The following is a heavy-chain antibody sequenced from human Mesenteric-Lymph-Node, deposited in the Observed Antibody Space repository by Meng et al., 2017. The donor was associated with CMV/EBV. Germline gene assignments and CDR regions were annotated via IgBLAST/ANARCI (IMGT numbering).Heavy chain of an antibody. J-gene: IGHJ4*02. CDR2: IIPILGIA. V-gene: IGHV1-69*04. Sequence: VTVSCQASGGTFSSSTVSWVRQAPGQGLECMGRIIPILGIANYAQKFQGRVTITADKSTSTAYMELSSLRSEDTAVYYCAREKDDYWGQGTLVTVSS. CDR1: GGTFSSST. CDR3: AREKDDY.